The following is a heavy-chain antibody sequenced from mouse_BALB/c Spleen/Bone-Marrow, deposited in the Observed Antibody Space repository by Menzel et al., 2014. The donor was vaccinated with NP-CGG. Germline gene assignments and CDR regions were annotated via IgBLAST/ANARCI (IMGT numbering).Heavy chain of an antibody. CDR1: GYTFSNYW. J-gene: IGHJ4*01. CDR2: ILPGSGSS. Sequence: QVQLQQSGAELMKPGASVKISCKATGYTFSNYWIEWIKQRPGHGLEWIGEILPGSGSSNYNEKLKGKATFTADTSSNTAYMQLSSLTSEDSAVYYCARTAGGYYYAMDYWGQGTSVTVSS. D-gene: IGHD1-1*02. V-gene: IGHV1-9*01. CDR3: ARTAGGYYYAMDY.